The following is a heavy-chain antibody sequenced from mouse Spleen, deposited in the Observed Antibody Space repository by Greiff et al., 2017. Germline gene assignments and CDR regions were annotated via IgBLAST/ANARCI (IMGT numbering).Heavy chain of an antibody. J-gene: IGHJ2*01. CDR3: ARSPLYYGSSYYFDY. CDR2: ISGGGGNT. Sequence: EVKLMESGGGLVKPGGSLKLSCAASGFTFSSYTMSWVRQTPEKRLEWVATISGGGGNTYYPDSVKGRFTISRDNAKNTLYLQMSSLRSEDTALYYCARSPLYYGSSYYFDYWGQGTTLTVSS. CDR1: GFTFSSYT. V-gene: IGHV5-9*01. D-gene: IGHD1-1*01.